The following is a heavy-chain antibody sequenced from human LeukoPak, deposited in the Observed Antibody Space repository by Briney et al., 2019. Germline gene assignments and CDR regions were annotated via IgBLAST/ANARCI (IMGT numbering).Heavy chain of an antibody. V-gene: IGHV3-43D*03. CDR2: ISWDGGST. D-gene: IGHD1-26*01. CDR3: VRDIVGTN. CDR1: GFTFDDYA. J-gene: IGHJ4*02. Sequence: GGSLRLSCAASGFTFDDYAMHWVRQAPGKGLEWVSLISWDGGSTYYADSVKGRFTVSRDNAKNSLYLQMNSLRVEDTAVYYCVRDIVGTNWGQGTLVTVSS.